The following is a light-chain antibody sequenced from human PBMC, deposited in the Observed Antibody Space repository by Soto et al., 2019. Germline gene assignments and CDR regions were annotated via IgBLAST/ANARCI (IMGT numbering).Light chain of an antibody. J-gene: IGKJ5*01. CDR1: QGVSSNS. Sequence: EIVLTQSPGILSLSLGERATLSCRASQGVSSNSLAWYQQIPGQAPRLLIHGASTRAAGIPDRFSGSGSGTDFTLTISTLEPEDFAVYYCQQYGSSPPTFGQGTRLEI. V-gene: IGKV3-20*01. CDR3: QQYGSSPPT. CDR2: GAS.